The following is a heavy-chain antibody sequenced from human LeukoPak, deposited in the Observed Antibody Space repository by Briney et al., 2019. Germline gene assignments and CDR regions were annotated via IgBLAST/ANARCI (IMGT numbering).Heavy chain of an antibody. CDR2: ISAYNGNT. V-gene: IGHV1-18*01. Sequence: GASVKVSCKASGYTFTSYGISWVRQAPGQGLEWMGWISAYNGNTNYAQKLQGRVTMTTDTSTSTAYMELRSLRSDDTAVYYCAGEQYDILTGSRGAFDIWGQGTMVTVSS. CDR3: AGEQYDILTGSRGAFDI. CDR1: GYTFTSYG. J-gene: IGHJ3*02. D-gene: IGHD3-9*01.